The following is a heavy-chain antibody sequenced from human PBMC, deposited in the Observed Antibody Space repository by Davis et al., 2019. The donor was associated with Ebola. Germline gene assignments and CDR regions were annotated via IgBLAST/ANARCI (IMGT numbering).Heavy chain of an antibody. V-gene: IGHV5-10-1*01. Sequence: GESLKISCKGSGYSFAIYWISWVRQMPGKGLEWMGRIDPSDFYTNYSPSFQGHVTISADKSISTAYLQWSSLKASDTAMYYCGAAPYYYYGMDVWGQGTTVTVSS. J-gene: IGHJ6*02. CDR3: GAAPYYYYGMDV. CDR1: GYSFAIYW. D-gene: IGHD2-15*01. CDR2: IDPSDFYT.